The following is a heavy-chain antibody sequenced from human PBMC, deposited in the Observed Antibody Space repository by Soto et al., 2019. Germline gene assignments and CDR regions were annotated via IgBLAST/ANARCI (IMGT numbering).Heavy chain of an antibody. D-gene: IGHD5-18*01. CDR2: IYYSGST. CDR3: ARSGYSYGPNPLLY. CDR1: GGSISSGGYY. J-gene: IGHJ4*02. V-gene: IGHV4-31*03. Sequence: QVQLQESGPGLVKPSQTLSLTCTVSGGSISSGGYYWSWIRQHPGKGLEWIGYIYYSGSTYYNPSLKSRVTIPVDTPKNQFSLKLSSVTAADTAVYYCARSGYSYGPNPLLYWGQGTLVTVSS.